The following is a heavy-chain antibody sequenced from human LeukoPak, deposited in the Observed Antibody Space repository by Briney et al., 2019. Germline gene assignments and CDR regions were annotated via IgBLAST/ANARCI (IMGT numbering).Heavy chain of an antibody. V-gene: IGHV4-38-2*02. Sequence: SETLSLTCTVSGYSISSGYYWGWIRQPPGKGLEWIGSIYHSGSTYYNPSLKSRVTISVDTSKSQFSLYMDSVTAADTAVYYCARDWNRYAYWGQGTLVTVSS. CDR3: ARDWNRYAY. CDR1: GYSISSGYY. CDR2: IYHSGST. D-gene: IGHD1-1*01. J-gene: IGHJ4*02.